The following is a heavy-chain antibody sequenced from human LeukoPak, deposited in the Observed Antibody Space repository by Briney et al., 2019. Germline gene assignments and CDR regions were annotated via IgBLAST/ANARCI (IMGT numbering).Heavy chain of an antibody. V-gene: IGHV4-4*08. CDR2: IYPTGST. D-gene: IGHD6-13*01. CDR3: ARAYSSSWYWNWFDP. Sequence: SETLSLTCTVSGGSISSYYWSWIRQPPGKGLEWIGNIYPTGSTYYNPSLKSRVTISVDTSKNQLSLKVSSVSAADTAVYYCARAYSSSWYWNWFDPWGQGTLVTVSS. J-gene: IGHJ5*02. CDR1: GGSISSYY.